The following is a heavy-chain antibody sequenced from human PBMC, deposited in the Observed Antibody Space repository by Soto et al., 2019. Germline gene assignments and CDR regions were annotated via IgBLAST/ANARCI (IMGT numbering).Heavy chain of an antibody. CDR3: TTLGTLYGDYPFDY. Sequence: PGGSLRLSFAACGCAFSSEWRSWVRQAPGKGPEWVGRIKSKTDGGTTDYAAPVKGRFTISRDDSKNTLYLQMNSLKTEDTAVYYCTTLGTLYGDYPFDYWGQGTLVTVS. CDR1: GCAFSSEW. D-gene: IGHD4-17*01. V-gene: IGHV3-15*01. CDR2: IKSKTDGGTT. J-gene: IGHJ4*02.